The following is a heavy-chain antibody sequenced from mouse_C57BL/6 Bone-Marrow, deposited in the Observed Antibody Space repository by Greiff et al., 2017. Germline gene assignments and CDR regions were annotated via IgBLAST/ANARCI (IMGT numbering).Heavy chain of an antibody. CDR3: ARRRFCFRTLDY. CDR2: IDPSDSYT. CDR1: GYTFTGYW. V-gene: IGHV1-69*01. Sequence: VQLQQPGAELVMPGASVKLSCKASGYTFTGYWMPWVKQRPGQGLEWIGEIDPSDSYTNYTQKFKGKSTLTVNKSSSTAYMKLSRLTSEDSAVYYCARRRFCFRTLDYWGQGTTLTVSS. J-gene: IGHJ2*01.